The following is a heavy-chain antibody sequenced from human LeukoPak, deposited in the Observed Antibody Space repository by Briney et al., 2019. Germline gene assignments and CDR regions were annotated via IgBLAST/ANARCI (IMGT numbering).Heavy chain of an antibody. CDR1: GFTFSDYY. J-gene: IGHJ4*02. V-gene: IGHV3-11*01. D-gene: IGHD6-19*01. Sequence: KPGGSLRLSCAASGFTFSDYYMSWIRQAPGKGLEWVSYISSSGSTIYYADSVKGRFTISRDNAKNSLYLQMNSLRAEDTAVYYCARDNRRVTGYSSGWYLGRHDYWGQGTLVTVSS. CDR3: ARDNRRVTGYSSGWYLGRHDY. CDR2: ISSSGSTI.